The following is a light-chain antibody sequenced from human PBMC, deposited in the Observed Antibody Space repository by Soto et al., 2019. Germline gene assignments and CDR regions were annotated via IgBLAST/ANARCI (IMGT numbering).Light chain of an antibody. V-gene: IGLV2-14*01. J-gene: IGLJ1*01. CDR2: EVS. Sequence: SVLAQLSSVSGSPGQSITISCTGTSTDVGGYNYVSWYQHHPGKGPKLIIYEVSNRPSGVSDRFSGSKSGNKASLIISNLEAEDESDYYCGSYTSTDTPFVFGTGTKVTVL. CDR1: STDVGGYNY. CDR3: GSYTSTDTPFV.